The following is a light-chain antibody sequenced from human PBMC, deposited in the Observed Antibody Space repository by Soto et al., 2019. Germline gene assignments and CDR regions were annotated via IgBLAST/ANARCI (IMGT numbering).Light chain of an antibody. CDR2: AAS. CDR1: QGISSY. Sequence: DIQLTQSPSFLSASVGDRVTITCRASQGISSYLAWYQQKPGKAPKLLIYAASTLQSGVPSRFSGSGSGTEITLTISSLQPEYFATYYCQQLNSYPRTFGQGTKVEIK. J-gene: IGKJ1*01. CDR3: QQLNSYPRT. V-gene: IGKV1-9*01.